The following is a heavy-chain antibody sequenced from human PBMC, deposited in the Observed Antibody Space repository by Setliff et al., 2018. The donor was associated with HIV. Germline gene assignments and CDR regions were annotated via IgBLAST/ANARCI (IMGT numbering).Heavy chain of an antibody. D-gene: IGHD5-18*01. CDR3: ARGAGYSYFDYSYYYMDV. J-gene: IGHJ6*03. CDR2: IFYSGST. Sequence: PSETLSLTCTVSDGSIRSHYWSWIRQPPGKGLEWIGYIFYSGSTNYNPSLKSWVTISVDTTKSQISLKLSSVTAADTAVYYCARGAGYSYFDYSYYYMDVWGKGTTVTVSS. V-gene: IGHV4-59*11. CDR1: DGSIRSHY.